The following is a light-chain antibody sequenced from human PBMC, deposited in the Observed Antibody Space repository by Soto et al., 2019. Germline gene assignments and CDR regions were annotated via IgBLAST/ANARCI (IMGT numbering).Light chain of an antibody. Sequence: DIQMTKSPSTLSSSVGDRVTITCRAIQGISSWLAWYQQKPGKAPKLLIYDASRWESEVPSLFSGSGSGTEFTLTISSLQPDDFASYYCKQYNSYLLTFGGGTKVEIK. CDR2: DAS. V-gene: IGKV1-5*01. CDR3: KQYNSYLLT. CDR1: QGISSW. J-gene: IGKJ4*01.